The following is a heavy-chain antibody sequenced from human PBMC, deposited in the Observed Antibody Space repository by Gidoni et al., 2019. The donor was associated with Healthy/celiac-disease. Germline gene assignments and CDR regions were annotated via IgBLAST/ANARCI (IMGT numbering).Heavy chain of an antibody. Sequence: EVQLLESGGGLVQPGGSLSLSCAASGFTFRSYAMSWVRQAPGKGPEWVSAISGSGGSTYYADAVKGRFTISRDNSKNTLYLQMNSLRAEDTAVYYCAKDPIRTTSGVFPHWGQGTLVTVSS. CDR1: GFTFRSYA. CDR3: AKDPIRTTSGVFPH. V-gene: IGHV3-23*01. J-gene: IGHJ4*02. CDR2: ISGSGGST. D-gene: IGHD2-8*01.